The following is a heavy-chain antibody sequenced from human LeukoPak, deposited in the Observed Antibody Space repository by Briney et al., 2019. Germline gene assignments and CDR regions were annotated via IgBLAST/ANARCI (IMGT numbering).Heavy chain of an antibody. J-gene: IGHJ4*02. CDR2: INYSGST. D-gene: IGHD6-19*01. Sequence: PAETDSLTCTVSGGSISSYYWSWIRQPPGKGLEWIGYINYSGSTKYTPSLQRRVSISVDTSKNQFYLKVSSVTAADTAFYYCARHPSSSGLYYFDYCGQRALLADSS. CDR1: GGSISSYY. V-gene: IGHV4-59*08. CDR3: ARHPSSSGLYYFDY.